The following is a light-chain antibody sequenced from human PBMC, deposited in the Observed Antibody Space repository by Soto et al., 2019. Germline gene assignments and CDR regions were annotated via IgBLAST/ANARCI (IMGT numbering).Light chain of an antibody. CDR3: QQRNNWPRT. V-gene: IGKV3-11*01. CDR2: DTS. Sequence: EIVLTQSPATLSSSPGERATLSCRASQSVSSYLAWYQQKPGQAPRLLIYDTSNRATGIPARFSGSGSGTDFTLTISSLEPEDCAVYYCQQRNNWPRTFGQGTTVEIK. J-gene: IGKJ1*01. CDR1: QSVSSY.